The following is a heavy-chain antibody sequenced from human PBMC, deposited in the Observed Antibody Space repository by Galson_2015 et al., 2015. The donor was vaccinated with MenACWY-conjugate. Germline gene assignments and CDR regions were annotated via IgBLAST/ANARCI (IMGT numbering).Heavy chain of an antibody. D-gene: IGHD4-17*01. V-gene: IGHV3-7*03. CDR2: IKQDASEK. CDR3: ARGPRYGAFDI. Sequence: SLRLSCAASGFSFSGSWMSWVRQAPGKGLEWVANIKQDASEKYYVDSVKGRFAISRDNAKTSLYLQMNSLGAEDTAVYFCARGPRYGAFDIWGQGTMVTIPS. J-gene: IGHJ3*02. CDR1: GFSFSGSW.